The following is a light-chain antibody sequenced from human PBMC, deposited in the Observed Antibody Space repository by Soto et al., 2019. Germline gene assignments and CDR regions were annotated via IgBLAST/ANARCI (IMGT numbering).Light chain of an antibody. V-gene: IGKV3-15*01. J-gene: IGKJ1*01. CDR2: GAY. CDR3: QQYNNWPQT. CDR1: QSVSSN. Sequence: LVLKQSPPSLSVYQGESATLSCRASQSVSSNLAWYQQKPGQAHRLLIYGAYTRATGIQARFSGSGSGTEFTLTIRRLQSEDFAVYYCQQYNNWPQTFGQGTKVDIK.